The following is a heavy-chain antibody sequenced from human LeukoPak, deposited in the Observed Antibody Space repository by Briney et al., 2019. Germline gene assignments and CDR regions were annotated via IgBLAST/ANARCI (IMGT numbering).Heavy chain of an antibody. CDR3: ATWSSGWQFDY. CDR2: IKEDGGDK. CDR1: GFTFSKSW. J-gene: IGHJ4*02. Sequence: GGSLRLSCAASGFTFSKSWMTWVRQAPGKGLQWVAHIKEDGGDKYYVDSVKGRFTISSDNGKTSVYLQMNSLRAEDTAVYYCATWSSGWQFDYWGQGILVSVSS. D-gene: IGHD6-19*01. V-gene: IGHV3-7*05.